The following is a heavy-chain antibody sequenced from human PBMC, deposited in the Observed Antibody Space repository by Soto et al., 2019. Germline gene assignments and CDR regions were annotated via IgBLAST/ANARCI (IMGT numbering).Heavy chain of an antibody. CDR3: AREPFGRFDP. CDR2: IIPVFGTT. Sequence: QMQLVQSGPEVKKPGSSVKVSCKASGDSFGSYDVSWVRQAPGQGLEWMGAIIPVFGTTNYTQKFQGRVTNTADDSTTTAYMELSSLTSDDTADYYCAREPFGRFDPWGQGTLVTVSS. D-gene: IGHD3-10*01. J-gene: IGHJ5*02. V-gene: IGHV1-69*01. CDR1: GDSFGSYD.